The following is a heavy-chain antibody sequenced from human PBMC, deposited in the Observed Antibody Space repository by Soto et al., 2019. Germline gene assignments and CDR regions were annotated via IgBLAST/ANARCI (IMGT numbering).Heavy chain of an antibody. CDR1: GYTFTSYA. J-gene: IGHJ4*02. Sequence: SCKASGYTFTSYAMNWVRQAPGKGLEWVSSISSSSSYIYYADSVKGRFTISRDNAKNSLYLQMNSLRAEDTAVYYCARDASTIAAADLWGQGTLVTVSS. D-gene: IGHD6-13*01. CDR2: ISSSSSYI. CDR3: ARDASTIAAADL. V-gene: IGHV3-21*01.